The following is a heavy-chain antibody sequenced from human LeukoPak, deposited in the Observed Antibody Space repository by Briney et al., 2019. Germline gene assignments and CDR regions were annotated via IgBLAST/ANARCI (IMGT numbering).Heavy chain of an antibody. Sequence: PSETLSLTCAVSGDSISSGGYSWSWIRQPPGKGLEWIGYIYHSGSTYYNPSLKSRVTISVDRSKNQFSLKLSSVTAADTAVYYCARENLGDSSGYYYYWFDPWGQGTLVTVSS. D-gene: IGHD3-22*01. CDR2: IYHSGST. J-gene: IGHJ5*02. V-gene: IGHV4-30-2*01. CDR1: GDSISSGGYS. CDR3: ARENLGDSSGYYYYWFDP.